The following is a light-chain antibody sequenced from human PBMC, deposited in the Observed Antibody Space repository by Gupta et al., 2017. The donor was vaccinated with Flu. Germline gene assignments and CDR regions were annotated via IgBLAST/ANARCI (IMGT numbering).Light chain of an antibody. V-gene: IGLV7-43*01. CDR2: STS. Sequence: VVTQQPSMTVSPGGPVPPTGDSSTGAVNSGYYPNWFQQKPGQAPRSLIYSTSNKDTWTPARFSGCRRGGKAALTLSGGQTEGVDEYYYLLDYGGAQVFGGGTKLTVL. J-gene: IGLJ2*01. CDR1: TGAVNSGYY. CDR3: LLDYGGAQV.